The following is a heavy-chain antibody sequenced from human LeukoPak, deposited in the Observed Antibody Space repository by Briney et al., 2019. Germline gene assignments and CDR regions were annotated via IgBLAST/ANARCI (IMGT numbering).Heavy chain of an antibody. CDR1: GYSFSNYW. Sequence: GESLKISCQGSGYSFSNYWIGWVRQMPGKGLEWMGVIYPEDSDASYSPSFQGQVTISADKSISTAYLQWNSLQASDTGMYYCARQSGFSYGDFEYWGQGTLVTVSS. J-gene: IGHJ4*02. CDR3: ARQSGFSYGDFEY. CDR2: IYPEDSDA. V-gene: IGHV5-51*01. D-gene: IGHD5-18*01.